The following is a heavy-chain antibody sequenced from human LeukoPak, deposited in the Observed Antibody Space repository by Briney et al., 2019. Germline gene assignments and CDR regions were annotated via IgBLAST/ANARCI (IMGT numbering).Heavy chain of an antibody. CDR1: GGSISSSLNY. D-gene: IGHD4-17*01. Sequence: KPSETLSLTCTVSGGSISSSLNYWGWIRQPPGKGLEWIGSIYYSGSTYYNPSLKSRVTISVDTSKNQFSLKLSSVTAADTAVYYCAIRQLGAYGNYFDYWGQGALVTVSS. J-gene: IGHJ4*02. CDR2: IYYSGST. CDR3: AIRQLGAYGNYFDY. V-gene: IGHV4-39*07.